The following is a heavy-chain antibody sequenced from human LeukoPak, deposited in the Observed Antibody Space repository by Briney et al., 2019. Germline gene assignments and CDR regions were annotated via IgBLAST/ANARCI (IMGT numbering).Heavy chain of an antibody. D-gene: IGHD3-3*01. J-gene: IGHJ4*02. CDR2: INPNSGGT. Sequence: ASVNVSCKSSRYTHTCYYIHSVRQAPGQGLEWMGWINPNSGGTNYAQKFQGRVTMTRDTSISTAYMELSRLGSDDTAVYYCARDGASGYLADYWGQGTLVTVSS. V-gene: IGHV1-2*02. CDR1: RYTHTCYY. CDR3: ARDGASGYLADY.